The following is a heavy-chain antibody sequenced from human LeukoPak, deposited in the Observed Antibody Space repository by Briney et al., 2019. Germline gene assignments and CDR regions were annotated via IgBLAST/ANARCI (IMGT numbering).Heavy chain of an antibody. Sequence: GGSLRLSCAASGFTFSTEWIGWVRQAPGKGLEWVATMKEEGGNIYYVDSVRGRFTISRDNAKNSLFLQMNSLRADDTAVYYCTRDGCSGWCHDYWGQGNLVTVSS. J-gene: IGHJ4*02. CDR2: MKEEGGNI. CDR1: GFTFSTEW. CDR3: TRDGCSGWCHDY. V-gene: IGHV3-7*01. D-gene: IGHD6-19*01.